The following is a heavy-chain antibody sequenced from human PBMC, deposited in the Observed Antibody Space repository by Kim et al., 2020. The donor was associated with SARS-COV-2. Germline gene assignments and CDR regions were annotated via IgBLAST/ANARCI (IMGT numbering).Heavy chain of an antibody. J-gene: IGHJ4*02. CDR2: IISGSSFI. CDR3: ARDRFDNSGYPDPFDY. Sequence: GGSLRLSCAASGFTFSSYTMNWVRQARGKGLEWVSSIISGSSFIYYADSVEGRFIVSRDNAKNSLYLQMNSLRAEDTAVYYCARDRFDNSGYPDPFDYWGQGTLVTVSS. CDR1: GFTFSSYT. V-gene: IGHV3-21*01. D-gene: IGHD3-22*01.